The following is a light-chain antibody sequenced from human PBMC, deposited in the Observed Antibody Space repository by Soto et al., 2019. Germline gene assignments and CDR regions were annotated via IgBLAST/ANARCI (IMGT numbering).Light chain of an antibody. CDR1: QGIRND. CDR3: RQDYNYPRT. CDR2: AAS. V-gene: IGKV1-6*01. Sequence: AIQMTQSPSSLSASVGDRVTITCRASQGIRNDLGWYQQKTGKAPKLLIYAASSLQSGVPSRFSGSGSGTDFTLTISSLQPEDYATYYCRQDYNYPRTFGQGTKVEIK. J-gene: IGKJ1*01.